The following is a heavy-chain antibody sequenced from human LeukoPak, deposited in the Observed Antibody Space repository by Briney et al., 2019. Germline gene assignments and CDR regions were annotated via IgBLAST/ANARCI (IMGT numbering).Heavy chain of an antibody. CDR1: RFTFSTYW. V-gene: IGHV3-30*03. Sequence: PGGSLRLSCAASRFTFSTYWMHWVRQAPGKGLEWVAVISYDGSNKYYADSVKGRFTISRDNSKNTLYLQMNSLRAEDTAVYYCARQYYYDSSGYYSSQDAFDIWGQGTMVTVSS. J-gene: IGHJ3*02. D-gene: IGHD3-22*01. CDR2: ISYDGSNK. CDR3: ARQYYYDSSGYYSSQDAFDI.